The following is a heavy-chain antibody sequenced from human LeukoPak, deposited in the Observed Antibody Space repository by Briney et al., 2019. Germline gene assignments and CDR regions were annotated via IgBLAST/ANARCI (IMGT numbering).Heavy chain of an antibody. Sequence: SETLSLTCAVYGGSFSGYYWSWIRQPPGKGLEWIGEINHSGSTNYNPSLKSRVTISVDTSKNQFSLKLSSVTTADTAVYYCARARIMITFGGVIVIGPSDYWGQGTLVTVSS. D-gene: IGHD3-16*02. CDR2: INHSGST. J-gene: IGHJ4*02. V-gene: IGHV4-34*01. CDR3: ARARIMITFGGVIVIGPSDY. CDR1: GGSFSGYY.